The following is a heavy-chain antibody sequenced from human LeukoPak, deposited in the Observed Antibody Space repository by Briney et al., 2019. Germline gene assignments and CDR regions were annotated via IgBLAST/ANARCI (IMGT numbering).Heavy chain of an antibody. V-gene: IGHV1-46*01. CDR1: GYTFTSYY. Sequence: VSVKVSCKASGYTFTSYYMHWVRQAPGQGLEWMGIINPSGGSASYAQKFQGRVTMTRDTSTSTVYMKLSSLRSEDTAVYYCARVRHPGGGYDSSSYYYGMDVWGQGTTVTVSS. D-gene: IGHD5-12*01. CDR3: ARVRHPGGGYDSSSYYYGMDV. CDR2: INPSGGSA. J-gene: IGHJ6*02.